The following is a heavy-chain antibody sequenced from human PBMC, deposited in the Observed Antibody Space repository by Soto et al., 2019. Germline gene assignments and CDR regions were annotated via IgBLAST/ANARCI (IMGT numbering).Heavy chain of an antibody. V-gene: IGHV3-74*01. CDR1: GFTFGTSW. Sequence: EMQVVESGGGLVQRGESLRLSCVASGFTFGTSWMTWVRQAPGKGLEWVARINSDGSGTRYADSVKGRFTISRDNAKNTFYLQMSSLRGDDTALYYCARLGVRSGAYYYMDVWGKGTTVTVSS. J-gene: IGHJ6*03. CDR3: ARLGVRSGAYYYMDV. CDR2: INSDGSGT. D-gene: IGHD3-3*01.